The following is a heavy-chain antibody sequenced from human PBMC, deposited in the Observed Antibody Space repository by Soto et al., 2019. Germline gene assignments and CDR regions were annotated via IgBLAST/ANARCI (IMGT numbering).Heavy chain of an antibody. CDR3: ARDSGAKLSSS. D-gene: IGHD6-13*01. CDR2: IVPIYRTA. V-gene: IGHV1-69*01. Sequence: QVQLVQSGAEVKKPGSSVKVSCKASGGTFSSYRINWVRQAPGQGLEWVGGIVPIYRTADYAQKFQGRVTITADEYARTDYMELRSLKSQDTAVYYCARDSGAKLSSSWGQGTLVTVSS. J-gene: IGHJ4*02. CDR1: GGTFSSYR.